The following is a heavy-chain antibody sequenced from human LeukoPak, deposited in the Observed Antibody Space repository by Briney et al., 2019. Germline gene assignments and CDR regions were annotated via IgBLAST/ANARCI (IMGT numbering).Heavy chain of an antibody. Sequence: PGGSLRLSCAAPGFTFNNYGMHWVRQAPGKGLEWVTLISSDGIIKYYADSVKGRFTISRDNSKNTLYLQMNSLRAEDTAVYYCAKAATAVTGFIDYFDYWGQGTLVTVSS. V-gene: IGHV3-30*18. CDR3: AKAATAVTGFIDYFDY. CDR2: ISSDGIIK. CDR1: GFTFNNYG. J-gene: IGHJ4*02. D-gene: IGHD6-19*01.